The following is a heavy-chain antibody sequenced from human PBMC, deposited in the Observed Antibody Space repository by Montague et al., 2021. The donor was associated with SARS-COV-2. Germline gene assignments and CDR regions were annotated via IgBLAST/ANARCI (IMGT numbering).Heavy chain of an antibody. CDR2: ISYDGSNK. D-gene: IGHD2-2*01. CDR1: GFTFSSYA. V-gene: IGHV3-30-3*01. J-gene: IGHJ6*03. Sequence: SLRLSCAASGFTFSSYAMHWVRQAPGKGREWVAVISYDGSNKYYADSVKGRFTISRDNSKNTLYLQMNSLRAEDTAVYYCATGGNQLLLFHYYYYMDVWGKGTTVTVSS. CDR3: ATGGNQLLLFHYYYYMDV.